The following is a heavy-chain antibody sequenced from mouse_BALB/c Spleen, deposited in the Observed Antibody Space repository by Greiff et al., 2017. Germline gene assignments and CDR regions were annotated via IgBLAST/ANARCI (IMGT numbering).Heavy chain of an antibody. V-gene: IGHV1-5*01. CDR3: TREEGFTTLDY. J-gene: IGHJ2*01. CDR1: GYTFTSYW. Sequence: VQLQQSGTVLARPGASVKMSCKASGYTFTSYWMHWVKQRPGQGLEWIGAIYPGNSDTSYNQKFKGKAKLTAVTSTSTAYMELSSLTNEDSAVYYCTREEGFTTLDYWGQGTTLTVSS. D-gene: IGHD1-1*01. CDR2: IYPGNSDT.